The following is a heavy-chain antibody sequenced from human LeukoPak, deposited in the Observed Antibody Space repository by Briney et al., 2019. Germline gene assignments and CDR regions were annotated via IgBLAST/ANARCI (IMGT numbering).Heavy chain of an antibody. CDR1: GYTFTGYY. CDR3: ARDPNYDFWSGYYPLDY. V-gene: IGHV1-2*02. J-gene: IGHJ4*02. Sequence: ASVKVSCKASGYTFTGYYMHWVRQAPGQGLEWMGWINPNSGGTNYAQKFQGRVTMTRDTSISTAYMELSRLRSDDTAVYYCARDPNYDFWSGYYPLDYWGQGTLVTVSS. CDR2: INPNSGGT. D-gene: IGHD3-3*01.